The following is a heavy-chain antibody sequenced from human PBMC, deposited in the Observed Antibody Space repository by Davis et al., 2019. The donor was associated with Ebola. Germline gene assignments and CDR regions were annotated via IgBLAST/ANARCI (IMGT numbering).Heavy chain of an antibody. D-gene: IGHD6-19*01. Sequence: AASVKVSCKASGYTFSNYYMHWVRQAPGQGLEWMGMINPNDGRTIYAQKFQGRMRINADDSTSTAYMELSSLRSEDTAVYYCARGRVTAVAGYYYGMDVWGKGTTVTVSS. CDR2: INPNDGRT. CDR1: GYTFSNYY. V-gene: IGHV1-46*01. CDR3: ARGRVTAVAGYYYGMDV. J-gene: IGHJ6*04.